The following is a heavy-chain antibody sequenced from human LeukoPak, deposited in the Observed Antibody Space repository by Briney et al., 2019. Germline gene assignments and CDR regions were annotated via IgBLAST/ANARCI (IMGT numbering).Heavy chain of an antibody. Sequence: QPGGSLRLSCAASGFTFSSYEMNWVRQAPGKGLEWVSYISSSGSTIYYADSVKGRFTISRDNAKNSLYLQMNSLRAEDTAVYYCARGRSEWLQYYAFYWGQGTLVTVSS. CDR2: ISSSGSTI. D-gene: IGHD5-24*01. CDR3: ARGRSEWLQYYAFY. CDR1: GFTFSSYE. V-gene: IGHV3-48*03. J-gene: IGHJ4*02.